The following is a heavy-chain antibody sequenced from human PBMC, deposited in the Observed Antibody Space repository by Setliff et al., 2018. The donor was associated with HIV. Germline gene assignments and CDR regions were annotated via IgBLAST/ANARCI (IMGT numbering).Heavy chain of an antibody. D-gene: IGHD3-3*01. V-gene: IGHV4-38-2*01. CDR2: FSYRGRT. Sequence: SETLSLTCAVSGYSINSGYSINSDYYWGWIRQPPGKGLEWIGSFSYRGRTYYNPSLRGRVTISVDTSNNQFSLKLNSVTAADTAVYYCARGFLNWLGFEQEYYGMDVWGQGTTVTVSS. J-gene: IGHJ6*02. CDR3: ARGFLNWLGFEQEYYGMDV. CDR1: GYSINSGYSINSDYY.